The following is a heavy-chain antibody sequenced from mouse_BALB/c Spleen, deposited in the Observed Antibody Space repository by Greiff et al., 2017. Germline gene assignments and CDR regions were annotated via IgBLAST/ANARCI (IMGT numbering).Heavy chain of an antibody. CDR3: ARYYGSSYYLDY. V-gene: IGHV1S41*01. Sequence: DLVKPGASVKLSCKASGYTFTSYWINWIKQRPGQGLEWIGRIAPGSGSTYYNEMFKGKATLTVDTSSSTAYIQLSSLSSDDSAVYFCARYYGSSYYLDYWGQGTTLTVSS. CDR2: IAPGSGST. J-gene: IGHJ2*01. D-gene: IGHD1-1*01. CDR1: GYTFTSYW.